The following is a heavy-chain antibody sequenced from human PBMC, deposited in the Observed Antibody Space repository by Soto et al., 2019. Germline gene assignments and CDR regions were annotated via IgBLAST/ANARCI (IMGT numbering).Heavy chain of an antibody. J-gene: IGHJ5*02. V-gene: IGHV1-18*01. Sequence: GASVKVSCKASGYTFTSYGISWVRQAPGQGLEWMGWISAYNSNTNYGQELQGRVTMTTDTSTSTAYKELRSLRSDDTAVYYCARVWGWFDPWGQGTLVTVSS. CDR1: GYTFTSYG. CDR2: ISAYNSNT. D-gene: IGHD3-10*01. CDR3: ARVWGWFDP.